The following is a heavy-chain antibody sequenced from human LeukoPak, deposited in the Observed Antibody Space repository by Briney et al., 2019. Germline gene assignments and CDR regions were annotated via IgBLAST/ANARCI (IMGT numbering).Heavy chain of an antibody. CDR2: MNPNSGNT. CDR3: ARGKTTHPIDY. V-gene: IGHV1-8*01. CDR1: GYTFTSYD. D-gene: IGHD1-14*01. J-gene: IGHJ4*02. Sequence: ASVKVSCKASGYTFTSYDINWVRPATGQGVAWMGWMNPNSGNTGYAQKFQGRVTMTRNTSISTAYMELSSLRSEDTAVYYCARGKTTHPIDYWGQGTLVTVSS.